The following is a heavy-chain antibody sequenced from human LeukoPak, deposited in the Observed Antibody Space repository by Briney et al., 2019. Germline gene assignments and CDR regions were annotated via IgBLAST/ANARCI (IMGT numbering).Heavy chain of an antibody. Sequence: GGSLRLSCAASGFTFSSYSMNWVRQAPGKGLEWVSAINDSGDTTYYSDSVKGRFTISRDISRNTIYLQMDSLRAEDSAIYYCAKSTSGYYRRFEHWGQGTLVAVAS. V-gene: IGHV3-23*01. J-gene: IGHJ4*02. CDR3: AKSTSGYYRRFEH. CDR2: INDSGDTT. D-gene: IGHD3-22*01. CDR1: GFTFSSYS.